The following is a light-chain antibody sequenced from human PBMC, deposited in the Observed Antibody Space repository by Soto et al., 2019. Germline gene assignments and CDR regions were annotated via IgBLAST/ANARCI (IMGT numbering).Light chain of an antibody. J-gene: IGLJ1*01. CDR2: RDN. V-gene: IGLV1-47*01. Sequence: QSVLAQPPSASGTPGQRVTISCSGSSSNIGSNLVYWYQHLPGTAPKLLIYRDNQRPSGVPDRFSGSKSGTSASLAISGLRSEDEGDYYCASWDDSLSGQAFGTGTKVTVL. CDR3: ASWDDSLSGQA. CDR1: SSNIGSNL.